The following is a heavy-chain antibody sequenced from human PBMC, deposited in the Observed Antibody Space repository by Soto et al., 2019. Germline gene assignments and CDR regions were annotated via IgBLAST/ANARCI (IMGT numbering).Heavy chain of an antibody. CDR1: GYNFANYW. Sequence: PGESLKISCKGRGYNFANYWIGWVRQMPGKGLEWMGMIFPGDSDTKNSPSLQSQITMSVDKSDSSAYLQWRSLKASDTAMYYCAAGYTTGPDAFDIWGQGTMVTVSS. CDR3: AAGYTTGPDAFDI. V-gene: IGHV5-51*01. D-gene: IGHD6-13*01. J-gene: IGHJ3*02. CDR2: IFPGDSDT.